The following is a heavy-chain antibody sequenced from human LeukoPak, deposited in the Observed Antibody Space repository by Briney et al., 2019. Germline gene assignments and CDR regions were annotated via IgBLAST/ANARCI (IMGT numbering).Heavy chain of an antibody. Sequence: KSSETLSLTCTVSGGSISSYHWSWIRQPPGKGLEWIGYIYYSGTTNDNPSLKSRVTISVDTSKNQSSLKLRSVTAADTAVYYCARAVVAEHRYFDYWGQGTLVTVSS. D-gene: IGHD2-15*01. CDR3: ARAVVAEHRYFDY. J-gene: IGHJ4*02. V-gene: IGHV4-59*01. CDR2: IYYSGTT. CDR1: GGSISSYH.